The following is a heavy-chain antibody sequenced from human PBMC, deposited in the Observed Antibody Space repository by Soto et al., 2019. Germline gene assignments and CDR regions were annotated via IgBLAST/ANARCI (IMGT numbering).Heavy chain of an antibody. V-gene: IGHV4-4*07. CDR2: IYTSGST. CDR1: GDSMSKYY. D-gene: IGHD1-26*01. J-gene: IGHJ4*02. CDR3: ARTVGAAYYFDF. Sequence: QVQLQESGPGLVKPSETLSLTCTVSGDSMSKYYWRWIRQPAGKGLEWIGRIYTSGSTNYNPSLKSRVNMSIDTSNNHFSLNLKSVTAADAAVYYCARTVGAAYYFDFWGQGALVTVSS.